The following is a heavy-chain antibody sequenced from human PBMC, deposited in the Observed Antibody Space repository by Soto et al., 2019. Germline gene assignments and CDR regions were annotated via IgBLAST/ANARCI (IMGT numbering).Heavy chain of an antibody. J-gene: IGHJ6*02. CDR2: INPNSGDT. CDR3: ANGEAIVAAGTRVYLYYAMDV. D-gene: IGHD1-26*01. CDR1: GYTFTCYY. V-gene: IGHV1-2*02. Sequence: SVKVSFKASGYTFTCYYVHWVRQAPGQGLEWMGWINPNSGDTYLAQSFQGRVTMTRDTSIRTAYMELSSLTSEDTAVYYCANGEAIVAAGTRVYLYYAMDVWGQGTTVTVSS.